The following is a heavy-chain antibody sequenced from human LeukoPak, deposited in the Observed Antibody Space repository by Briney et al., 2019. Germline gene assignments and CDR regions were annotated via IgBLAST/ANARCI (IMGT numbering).Heavy chain of an antibody. V-gene: IGHV3-30*18. CDR1: GFTFSSYG. J-gene: IGHJ4*02. CDR2: ISYDGSNK. Sequence: LPGGSLRLSCAASGFTFSSYGMHWVRQAPGKGLEWVAVISYDGSNKYYADSVKGRFTISRDNSKNTLYLQMNSLRAEDTAVYYCAKEDAQEVFFDYWGQGTLVTVSS. CDR3: AKEDAQEVFFDY. D-gene: IGHD2-2*01.